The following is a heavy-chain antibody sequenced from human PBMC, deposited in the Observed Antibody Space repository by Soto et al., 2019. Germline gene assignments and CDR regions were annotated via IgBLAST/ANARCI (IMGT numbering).Heavy chain of an antibody. V-gene: IGHV4-39*01. D-gene: IGHD3-10*01. CDR2: IFYSGST. CDR1: GGSINSSSYY. Sequence: QLQLQESGPGLVKPSETLSLTCTVSGGSINSSSYYWGWIRQPPGKGLEWIGNIFYSGSTYYNPSLKSRVTISVDTSNNQFSMELSSVTAADTAVYYCASRGILWFGGFSYYFDYWGQGTLVTVSS. CDR3: ASRGILWFGGFSYYFDY. J-gene: IGHJ4*02.